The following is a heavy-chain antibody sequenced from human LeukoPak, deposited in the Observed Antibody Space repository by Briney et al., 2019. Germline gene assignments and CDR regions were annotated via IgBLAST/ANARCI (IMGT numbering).Heavy chain of an antibody. CDR2: ISGSGGST. CDR1: GFTFSSYA. Sequence: GGSLRLSCAASGFTFSSYAMSWVRQAPGKGLEWVSAISGSGGSTYYADSVKGRFTISRDNSKNTLYLQMNSLRAENTAVYYCAKGDSSSWEPAFDYWGQGTLVTVSS. D-gene: IGHD6-13*01. V-gene: IGHV3-23*01. J-gene: IGHJ4*02. CDR3: AKGDSSSWEPAFDY.